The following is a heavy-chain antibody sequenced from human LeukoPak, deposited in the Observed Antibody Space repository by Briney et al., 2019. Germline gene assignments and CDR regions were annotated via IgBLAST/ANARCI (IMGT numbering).Heavy chain of an antibody. Sequence: PGGSLRLSCAATGFTFSSYWMHRVRQAPGKGPVWLARINSDGYSISYADSVKGRFTISRDNAKKTLYLQMNTLRAEGTGMYYCARAIAEAGTDSWGQGTLVTVSS. CDR3: ARAIAEAGTDS. D-gene: IGHD6-19*01. V-gene: IGHV3-74*01. CDR2: INSDGYSI. CDR1: GFTFSSYW. J-gene: IGHJ4*02.